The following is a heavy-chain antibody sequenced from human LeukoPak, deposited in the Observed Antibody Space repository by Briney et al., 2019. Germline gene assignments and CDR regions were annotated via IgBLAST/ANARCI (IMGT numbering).Heavy chain of an antibody. V-gene: IGHV3-23*01. CDR3: AKDTATGIVLMVYAFFY. CDR2: ISGSGGST. Sequence: PGVSLTLSCAASGFTFSSYAMSWLRQAPGKGLEWVSAISGSGGSTYYADSVKGRFTISRDNSKNTLYLQMNSLRAEDTAVYYCAKDTATGIVLMVYAFFYWGQGTLVTVSS. J-gene: IGHJ4*02. D-gene: IGHD2-8*01. CDR1: GFTFSSYA.